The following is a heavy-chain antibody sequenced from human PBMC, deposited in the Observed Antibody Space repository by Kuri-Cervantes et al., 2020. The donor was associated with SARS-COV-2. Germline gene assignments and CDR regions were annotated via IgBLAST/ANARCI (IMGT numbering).Heavy chain of an antibody. Sequence: GSLRLSCAVYGGSVSGYYWSWIRQPPGKGLEWIGEINHSGTTNYNMSLKSRVTISVDTSKNQFSPKLYSVTAADTAVYYCARDRPGIVVVPAGGIDYWGQGTLVTVSS. CDR3: ARDRPGIVVVPAGGIDY. CDR2: INHSGTT. J-gene: IGHJ4*02. D-gene: IGHD2-2*01. CDR1: GGSVSGYY. V-gene: IGHV4-34*01.